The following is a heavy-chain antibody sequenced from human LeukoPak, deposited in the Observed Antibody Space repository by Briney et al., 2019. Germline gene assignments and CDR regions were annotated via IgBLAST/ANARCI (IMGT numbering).Heavy chain of an antibody. CDR2: IYYSGST. CDR3: ALEVGATTGFDY. CDR1: GGSISSSSYY. Sequence: SETLSLTCTVSGGSISSSSYYWGWIRQPPGKGLEWIGSIYYSGSTYYNPSLKSRVTISVDTSKNQFSLKLSSVTAADTAVYYCALEVGATTGFDYWGQGTLVTVSS. J-gene: IGHJ4*02. V-gene: IGHV4-39*07. D-gene: IGHD1-26*01.